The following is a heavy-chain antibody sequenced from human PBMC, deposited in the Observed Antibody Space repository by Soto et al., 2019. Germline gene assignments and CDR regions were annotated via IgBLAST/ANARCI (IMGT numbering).Heavy chain of an antibody. CDR3: ARSVFP. V-gene: IGHV4-34*01. CDR1: GGSFSDYS. J-gene: IGHJ5*02. Sequence: SETLSLTCAVYGGSFSDYSWTWIRQPPGKGLEWIGEINHSGSTYYNPPLKSRVTISVDTSKNQFSLKLTSVTAADTAVYYCARSVFPWGQGTLVTVSS. CDR2: INHSGST.